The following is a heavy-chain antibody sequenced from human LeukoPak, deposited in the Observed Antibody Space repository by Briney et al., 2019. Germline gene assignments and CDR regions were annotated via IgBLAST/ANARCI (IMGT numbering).Heavy chain of an antibody. V-gene: IGHV3-23*01. CDR3: AKAEDYYDSSGYYFDY. J-gene: IGHJ4*02. CDR1: GFTFSSYA. D-gene: IGHD3-22*01. Sequence: GGSLRLSCAASGFTFSSYAMSWVRQAPGKGLEWVSAISGSGGSTYYADSVKGRFTISRDNSKNTLYLQMNSLRAEDTAVYYCAKAEDYYDSSGYYFDYWGQGILVTVSS. CDR2: ISGSGGST.